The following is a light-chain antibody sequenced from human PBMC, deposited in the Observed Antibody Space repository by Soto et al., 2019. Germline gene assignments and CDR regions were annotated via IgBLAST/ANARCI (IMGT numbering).Light chain of an antibody. J-gene: IGLJ3*02. CDR3: QSYDSSLSGVV. V-gene: IGLV1-40*01. CDR1: SSNIGAGYD. CDR2: DNT. Sequence: QSVLTQPPSVSGAPGQRVTISCTGSSSNIGAGYDVHWYRQLPGTAPKLFIYDNTNRPSGVPDRVSGSKSGTSASLAITGLQAEDEADYYCQSYDSSLSGVVFGGGTKLTVL.